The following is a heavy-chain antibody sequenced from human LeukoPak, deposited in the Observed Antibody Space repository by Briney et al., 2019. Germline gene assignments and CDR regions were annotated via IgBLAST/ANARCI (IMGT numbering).Heavy chain of an antibody. V-gene: IGHV3-66*01. CDR1: GFTVSSNY. CDR2: IYSGGST. J-gene: IGHJ4*02. Sequence: PGGSLRLSCAASGFTVSSNYMSWVRQAPGKGLEWVSVIYSGGSTYYADSVKGRFTISRDNSKNTLYLQMNSLRAEDTAVYYCASEGYSGYDFLDSKDYWGQGTLVTVSS. D-gene: IGHD5-12*01. CDR3: ASEGYSGYDFLDSKDY.